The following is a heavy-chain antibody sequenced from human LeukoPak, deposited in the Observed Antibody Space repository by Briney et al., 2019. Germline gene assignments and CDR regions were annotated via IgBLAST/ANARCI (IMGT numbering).Heavy chain of an antibody. CDR3: ARDLYNTAGTAFDY. CDR2: IYTSGST. V-gene: IGHV4-4*07. J-gene: IGHJ4*03. CDR1: GGSISSYY. Sequence: SETLSLTCTVSGGSISSYYWSWIRQPAGKGLEWIGRIYTSGSTNYNPSLKSRVTMSVDTSKNQFSLKLSSVTAADTAVYYCARDLYNTAGTAFDYWGQGTTVTVSS. D-gene: IGHD6-13*01.